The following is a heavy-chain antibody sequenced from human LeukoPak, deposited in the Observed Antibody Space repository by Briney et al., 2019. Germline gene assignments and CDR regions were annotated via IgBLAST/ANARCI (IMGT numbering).Heavy chain of an antibody. V-gene: IGHV3-23*01. CDR3: VKEVATIGVPVFDY. J-gene: IGHJ4*02. CDR1: GFTFSSYA. CDR2: IPDSGGGT. D-gene: IGHD2-15*01. Sequence: GGSLRLSCAASGFTFSSYAMSWVRQAPGKGLEWVSGIPDSGGGTYYTDSVKGRFTISRDNSKNTLYLQMDSLRGEDTAVYYCVKEVATIGVPVFDYWGQGTLVTVSS.